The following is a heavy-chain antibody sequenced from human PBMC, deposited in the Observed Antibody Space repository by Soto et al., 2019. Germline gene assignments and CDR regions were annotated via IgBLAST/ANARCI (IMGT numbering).Heavy chain of an antibody. CDR2: IWYDGSNK. CDR1: GFTFSSYG. CDR3: ARDSSIAAAGYFDY. Sequence: QVQLVESGGGVVQPGRSLRLSCAASGFTFSSYGMHWVRQAPGKGLEWVAVIWYDGSNKYYADSVKGRFTISRDNSKNTLYLQINSLRAEDTAVYYCARDSSIAAAGYFDYWGQGTLVTVSS. V-gene: IGHV3-33*01. J-gene: IGHJ4*02. D-gene: IGHD6-13*01.